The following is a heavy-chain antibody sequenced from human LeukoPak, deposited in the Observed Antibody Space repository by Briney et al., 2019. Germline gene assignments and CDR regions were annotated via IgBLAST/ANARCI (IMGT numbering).Heavy chain of an antibody. CDR3: ARVAVREWYNWFDP. Sequence: GGSLRLSCAASGFTFSSYEMNWVRQAPGKGLEWVSYISSSGSTIYYADSVKGRFTISRDNAKNSLYLQMNSVRAEDTAVYYCARVAVREWYNWFDPWGQGTLVTVSS. D-gene: IGHD3-3*01. V-gene: IGHV3-48*03. CDR2: ISSSGSTI. J-gene: IGHJ5*02. CDR1: GFTFSSYE.